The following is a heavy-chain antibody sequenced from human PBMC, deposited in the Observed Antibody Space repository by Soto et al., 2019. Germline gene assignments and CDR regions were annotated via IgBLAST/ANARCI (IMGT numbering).Heavy chain of an antibody. J-gene: IGHJ5*02. CDR3: AKGSGTSCYLASDA. D-gene: IGHD2-2*01. Sequence: GGSLRLSCAASGFTFSSYAMSWVRQAPGKGLEWVSAICESGGSTYYTDSVKGRFTISRDDSKNTLFLQMNSLRAEDTAVYYCAKGSGTSCYLASDAWGQGTLVTVSS. CDR1: GFTFSSYA. CDR2: ICESGGST. V-gene: IGHV3-23*01.